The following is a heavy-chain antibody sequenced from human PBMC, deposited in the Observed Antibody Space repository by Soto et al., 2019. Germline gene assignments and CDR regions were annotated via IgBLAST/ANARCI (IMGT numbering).Heavy chain of an antibody. D-gene: IGHD2-8*01. CDR1: GVIFSGSA. V-gene: IGHV3-73*02. J-gene: IGHJ6*02. CDR3: GRGQGDAIGYYDYHGMDV. CDR2: IRSRANNFAT. Sequence: EVQLVESGGGLVQPGGSLKLSCAASGVIFSGSAINWVRQASGKGLEWVGRIRSRANNFATYYAASVKGRFIFSRDDSTNTAYLQMNTLQPEDTAVYYCGRGQGDAIGYYDYHGMDVWGQGPTVTVSS.